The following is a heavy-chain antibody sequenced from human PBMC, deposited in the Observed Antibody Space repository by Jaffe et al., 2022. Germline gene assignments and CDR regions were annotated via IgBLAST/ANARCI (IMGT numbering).Heavy chain of an antibody. CDR3: ARGAFYYGSGSDYSRDWFDP. CDR2: INPSGGST. Sequence: QVQLVQSGAEMKKPGASVKVSCKASGYAFTAYYMHWVRQAPGQGLEWMGIINPSGGSTTYAQKFQGRVTMTRDTSTSTFYMELSGLRSEDTAVYYCARGAFYYGSGSDYSRDWFDPWGQGTLVTVSS. J-gene: IGHJ5*02. V-gene: IGHV1-46*01. CDR1: GYAFTAYY. D-gene: IGHD3-10*01.